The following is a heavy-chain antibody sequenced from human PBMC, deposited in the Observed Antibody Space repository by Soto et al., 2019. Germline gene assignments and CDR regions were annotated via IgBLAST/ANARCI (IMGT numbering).Heavy chain of an antibody. Sequence: GGSLRLSCSASGFTFRDYWMGWVRQTPDKGLEWVANIKPDGSDKYYVDSVKGRFTISRDNAKNSLFLQMNSLRAEDTAVYYCAREHYFDYWGHGT. CDR1: GFTFRDYW. CDR3: AREHYFDY. CDR2: IKPDGSDK. V-gene: IGHV3-7*01. J-gene: IGHJ4*01.